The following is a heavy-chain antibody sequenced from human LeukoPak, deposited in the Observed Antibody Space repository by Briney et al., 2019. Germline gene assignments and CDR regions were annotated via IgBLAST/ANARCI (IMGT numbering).Heavy chain of an antibody. Sequence: GGSLRLSCAASGFTFSSYAMHWVRQAPGKGLEWVAVISYDGSNKFYADSVKGRFTISRDNSKNTLFLQMNSLRAEDTAVYYCARDRSQRAYSYVPDGEWGQGTLVTVSS. CDR3: ARDRSQRAYSYVPDGE. CDR1: GFTFSSYA. D-gene: IGHD5-18*01. V-gene: IGHV3-30*01. J-gene: IGHJ4*02. CDR2: ISYDGSNK.